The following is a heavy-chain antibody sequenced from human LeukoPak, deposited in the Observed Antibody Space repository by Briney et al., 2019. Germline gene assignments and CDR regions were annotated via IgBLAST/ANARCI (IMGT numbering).Heavy chain of an antibody. J-gene: IGHJ4*02. D-gene: IGHD3-10*01. CDR3: ARVLFYYGSGSYSGLDY. Sequence: ASVKVSCKASGGTFSSYAISWVRQAPGQGLEWMGWINPNSGGTNYAQKFQGRVTMTRDTSTSTVYMELSSLRSEDTAVYYCARVLFYYGSGSYSGLDYWGQGTLVTVSS. CDR1: GGTFSSYA. V-gene: IGHV1-2*02. CDR2: INPNSGGT.